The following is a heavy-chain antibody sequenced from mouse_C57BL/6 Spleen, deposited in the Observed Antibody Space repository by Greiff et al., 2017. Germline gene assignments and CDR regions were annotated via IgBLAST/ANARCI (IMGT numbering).Heavy chain of an antibody. V-gene: IGHV7-3*01. Sequence: EVHLVESGGGLVQPGGSLSLSCAASGFTFTDYYMSWVRQPPGKALEWLGFIRNKANGYTTEYSASVKGRFTISRDNSQSIRYLHMNALRAEDSATYYGARWDDDDDGYWYFDVWGTGTTVTVSS. CDR2: IRNKANGYTT. CDR3: ARWDDDDDGYWYFDV. D-gene: IGHD2-4*01. CDR1: GFTFTDYY. J-gene: IGHJ1*03.